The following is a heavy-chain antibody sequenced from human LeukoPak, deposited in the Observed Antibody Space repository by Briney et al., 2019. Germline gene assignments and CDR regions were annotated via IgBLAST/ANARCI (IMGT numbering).Heavy chain of an antibody. D-gene: IGHD2-2*01. V-gene: IGHV4-30-4*08. CDR2: IYYSGST. J-gene: IGHJ5*02. CDR1: GGSISSGDYY. Sequence: PSQTLPVTCTVSGGSISSGDYYWRWIRQPPGTGLEWIGYIYYSGSTYYNPSLKSRVTISVDTSKNQFSLKLSSVTAADTAVYYCARGDVVVSAATNWFEPWGQGTLVTVSS. CDR3: ARGDVVVSAATNWFEP.